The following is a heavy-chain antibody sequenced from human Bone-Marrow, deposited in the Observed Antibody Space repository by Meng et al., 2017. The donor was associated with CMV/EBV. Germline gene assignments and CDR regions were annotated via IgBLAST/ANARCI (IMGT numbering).Heavy chain of an antibody. D-gene: IGHD3-10*01. CDR3: AREQGGSGSYYY. J-gene: IGHJ4*02. CDR2: IGTAGDT. V-gene: IGHV3-13*01. Sequence: GESLKISCAASGFTFSSYDMHWVRQATGKGLEWVSAIGTAGDTYYPGSVKGRFTISRENAKNSLYLQMNSLRAGDTAVYYCAREQGGSGSYYYWGQGTLVTVSS. CDR1: GFTFSSYD.